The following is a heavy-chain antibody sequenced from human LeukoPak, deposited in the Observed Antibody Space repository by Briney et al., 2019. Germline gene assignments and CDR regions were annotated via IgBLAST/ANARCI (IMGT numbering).Heavy chain of an antibody. CDR1: GGTLKSYA. CDR3: ASCSGGSCYRDNWFDP. CDR2: IIPIFGTA. Sequence: SVNGYRQESGGTLKSYAISWVRHAPGQGLEWMGGIIPIFGTANYAQKFQGRVTITADESTSTAYMELSSLRSEDTAVYYCASCSGGSCYRDNWFDPWGQGTLVTVSS. J-gene: IGHJ5*02. D-gene: IGHD2-15*01. V-gene: IGHV1-69*13.